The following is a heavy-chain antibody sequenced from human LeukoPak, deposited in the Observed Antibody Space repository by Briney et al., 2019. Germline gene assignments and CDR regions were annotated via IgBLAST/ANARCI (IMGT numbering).Heavy chain of an antibody. CDR3: AREMVRGVYGMDV. D-gene: IGHD3-10*01. CDR1: GVTFSSYS. J-gene: IGHJ6*04. V-gene: IGHV3-21*01. Sequence: PGGSLRLSCAASGVTFSSYSMNWVRQAPGKGLEWVSSISSSSSYIYYADSVKGRFTISRDNAKNSLYLQMNSLRAEDTAVYYCAREMVRGVYGMDVWGKGTTVTVSS. CDR2: ISSSSSYI.